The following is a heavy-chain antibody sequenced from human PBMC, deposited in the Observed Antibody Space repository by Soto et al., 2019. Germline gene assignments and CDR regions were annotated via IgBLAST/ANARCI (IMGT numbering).Heavy chain of an antibody. CDR3: ARDPSHPWGV. Sequence: SATRSVTCTVSGGSISSRSYYWGWIRQPPGKGLEWIWSIYYSGSTNYNPSLKSRVTISVDTSKNQFSLKLSSVTAADTAVYYCARDPSHPWGVWGQGTTVTVSS. V-gene: IGHV4-39*07. CDR2: IYYSGST. CDR1: GGSISSRSYY. D-gene: IGHD7-27*01. J-gene: IGHJ6*02.